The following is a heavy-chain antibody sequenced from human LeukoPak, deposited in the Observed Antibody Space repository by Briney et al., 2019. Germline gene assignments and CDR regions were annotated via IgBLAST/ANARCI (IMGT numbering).Heavy chain of an antibody. D-gene: IGHD3-3*01. V-gene: IGHV1-69*05. CDR1: GGTFSSYA. CDR3: ARDDYDFWSGYYKSGDY. CDR2: IIPIFGTA. J-gene: IGHJ4*02. Sequence: SVKVSCKASGGTFSSYAISWVRQAPGQGLEWMGRIIPIFGTANYAQKFQGRVTITTDESTSTAYMGLSSLRSEDTAVYYCARDDYDFWSGYYKSGDYWGQGTLVTVSS.